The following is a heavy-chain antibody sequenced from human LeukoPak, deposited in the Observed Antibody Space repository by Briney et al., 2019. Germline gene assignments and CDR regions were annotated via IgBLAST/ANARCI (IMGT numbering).Heavy chain of an antibody. CDR3: ARSHSSTSWFFDS. CDR2: IYYSGST. CDR1: GGSISGYY. V-gene: IGHV4-59*01. D-gene: IGHD6-6*01. Sequence: SETLSLTCTVSGGSISGYYWSWIRQPPGKGLEWIGYIYYSGSTNYNPSLKSRVTISVDTSKNQFSLKLSSVTAADTALYYCARSHSSTSWFFDSWGQGALVTVSS. J-gene: IGHJ4*02.